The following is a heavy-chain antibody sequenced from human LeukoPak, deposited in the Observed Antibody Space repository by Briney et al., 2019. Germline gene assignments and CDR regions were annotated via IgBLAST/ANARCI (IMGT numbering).Heavy chain of an antibody. CDR3: ARTQRGYNYGYQYYYYGLDV. CDR2: IYYRGST. J-gene: IGHJ6*02. Sequence: SETLSLTCSVSGGSITHYYWSWIRQPPGKGLEWFGYIYYRGSTNYNPSLKSRVTISVDTSKIRFSLKLSSVTAADTAVYYCARTQRGYNYGYQYYYYGLDVWGQGTTVTVSS. V-gene: IGHV4-59*01. D-gene: IGHD5-18*01. CDR1: GGSITHYY.